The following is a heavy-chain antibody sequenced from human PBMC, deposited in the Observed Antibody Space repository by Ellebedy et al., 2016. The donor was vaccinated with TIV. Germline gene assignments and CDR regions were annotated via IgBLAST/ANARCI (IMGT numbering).Heavy chain of an antibody. V-gene: IGHV3-21*01. CDR1: GFTFSSYS. J-gene: IGHJ4*02. D-gene: IGHD1-7*01. CDR2: ISSSSSYI. CDR3: ASGTTFDY. Sequence: GGSLRLXXAASGFTFSSYSMNWVRQAPGKGLEWVSSISSSSSYIYYADSVKGRFTISRDNSKNTLYLQMNSLRAEDTAVYYCASGTTFDYWGQGTLVTVSS.